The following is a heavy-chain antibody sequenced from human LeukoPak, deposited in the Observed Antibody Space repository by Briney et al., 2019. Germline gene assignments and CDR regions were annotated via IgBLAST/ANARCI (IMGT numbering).Heavy chain of an antibody. D-gene: IGHD2-8*01. CDR3: ARGRGVGYCTNGVCSYYYYDYMDV. J-gene: IGHJ6*03. CDR2: IGTAGDT. Sequence: GGSLRLSCAASGFTFSSYDMHWVRQATGKGLEWVSAIGTAGDTYYPGSVKGRFTISRENAKNSLYLQMNSLRAGDTAVYYCARGRGVGYCTNGVCSYYYYDYMDVWGKGTTVTVSS. V-gene: IGHV3-13*01. CDR1: GFTFSSYD.